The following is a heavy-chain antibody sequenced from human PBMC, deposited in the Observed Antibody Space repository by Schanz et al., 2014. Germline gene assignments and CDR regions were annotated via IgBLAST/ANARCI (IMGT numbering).Heavy chain of an antibody. CDR2: VFPNGIT. J-gene: IGHJ2*01. CDR1: GGSISSGTYY. D-gene: IGHD1-1*01. Sequence: QVQLQESGPGLVKPSQTLSLTCIVSGGSISSGTYYWSWLRQPAGKALEWVGRVFPNGITNYNPSLKRRVTISRDTSKNQFSRTLTSLTAADTAVYYCARDTTWRLDLWGRGTLVTVSS. V-gene: IGHV4-61*02. CDR3: ARDTTWRLDL.